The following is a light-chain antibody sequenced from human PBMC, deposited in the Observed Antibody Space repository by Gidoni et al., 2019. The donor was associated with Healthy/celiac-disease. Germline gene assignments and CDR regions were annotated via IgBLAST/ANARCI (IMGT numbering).Light chain of an antibody. V-gene: IGLV3-1*01. Sequence: SYELTQPPSVSVSPGQTASITCAGDKLGDKYACWYQQKPGKSPVLVIYQDSKRPSGIPERFSGSNSGNTATLTISGTQAMDEADYYCQAWDSSIFVVFGGGTKLTVL. CDR1: KLGDKY. CDR2: QDS. J-gene: IGLJ2*01. CDR3: QAWDSSIFVV.